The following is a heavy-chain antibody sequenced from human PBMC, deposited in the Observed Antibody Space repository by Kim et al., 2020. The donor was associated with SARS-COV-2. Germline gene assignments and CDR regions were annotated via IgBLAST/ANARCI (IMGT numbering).Heavy chain of an antibody. Sequence: SVKVSCKASGGTFSSYAISWVRQAPGQGLEWMGGIIPIFGTANYAQKFQGRVTITADESTSTAYMELSSLRSEDTAVYYCARATNYYDSSGYRRWGGGFDYWGQGTLVTVSS. J-gene: IGHJ4*02. CDR1: GGTFSSYA. D-gene: IGHD3-22*01. CDR3: ARATNYYDSSGYRRWGGGFDY. V-gene: IGHV1-69*13. CDR2: IIPIFGTA.